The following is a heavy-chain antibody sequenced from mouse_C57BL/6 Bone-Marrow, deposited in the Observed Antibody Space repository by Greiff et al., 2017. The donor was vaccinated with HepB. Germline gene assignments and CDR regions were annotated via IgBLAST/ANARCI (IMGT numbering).Heavy chain of an antibody. Sequence: GGELVKPGASVKLSCKASGYTFTSYWMQWVKQRPGQGLEWIGEIDPSDSYTNYNQKFKGKATLTVDTSSSTAYMQLSSLTSEDSAVYYCARDDYDGAYWGQGTLVTVSA. D-gene: IGHD2-4*01. CDR1: GYTFTSYW. J-gene: IGHJ3*01. V-gene: IGHV1-50*01. CDR3: ARDDYDGAY. CDR2: IDPSDSYT.